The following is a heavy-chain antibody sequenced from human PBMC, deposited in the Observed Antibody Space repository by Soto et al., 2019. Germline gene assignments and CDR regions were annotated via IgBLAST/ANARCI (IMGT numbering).Heavy chain of an antibody. CDR3: ARYWHSYSLNYYRGMDV. J-gene: IGHJ6*02. D-gene: IGHD5-18*01. Sequence: GESLKISCKGSGYNFATDWIGWVRQMPGKGLEWMGIIYPVDSDTRYSPSFQGQATISVDKSISTAYLQWSSLKASDTAMYYCARYWHSYSLNYYRGMDVWGQGTTVTVSS. V-gene: IGHV5-51*01. CDR1: GYNFATDW. CDR2: IYPVDSDT.